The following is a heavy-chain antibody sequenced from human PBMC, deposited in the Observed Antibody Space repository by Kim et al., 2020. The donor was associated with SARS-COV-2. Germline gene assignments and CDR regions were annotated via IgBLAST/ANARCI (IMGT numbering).Heavy chain of an antibody. CDR1: GFTFSSYS. D-gene: IGHD5-12*01. Sequence: GGSLRLSCAASGFTFSSYSMNWVRQAPGKGLEWVSSISSSSSYIYYADSVKGRFTISRDNAKNSLYLQMNSLRAEDTAVYYCARDGRNIVATPRLPDYWGERTLGTVSS. J-gene: IGHJ4*02. V-gene: IGHV3-21*01. CDR2: ISSSSSYI. CDR3: ARDGRNIVATPRLPDY.